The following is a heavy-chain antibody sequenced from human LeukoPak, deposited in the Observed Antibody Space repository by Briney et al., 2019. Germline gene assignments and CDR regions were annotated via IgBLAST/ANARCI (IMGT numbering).Heavy chain of an antibody. D-gene: IGHD3-22*01. CDR2: IRYDGSNK. CDR3: AREVLDSSGYWAHFDY. V-gene: IGHV3-30*02. J-gene: IGHJ4*02. CDR1: GFTFSSYG. Sequence: PGGSLRLSCAASGFTFSSYGMHWVRQAPGKGLEWVAFIRYDGSNKYYADSVKGRFTISRDNSKNTLYLQMNSLRAEDTAVYYCAREVLDSSGYWAHFDYWGQGTLVTVSS.